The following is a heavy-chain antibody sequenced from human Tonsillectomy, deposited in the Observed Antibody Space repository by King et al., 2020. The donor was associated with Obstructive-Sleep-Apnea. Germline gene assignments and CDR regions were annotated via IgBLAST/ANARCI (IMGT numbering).Heavy chain of an antibody. V-gene: IGHV4-59*08. CDR1: VGSIFGYY. J-gene: IGHJ4*02. D-gene: IGHD3-9*01. Sequence: QLQESGPGLLKPSETLSLTCTVSVGSIFGYYWSCVLQPPGKGREWIGYIYYSVCTKYNPSLKNRGTISLDTSKNLFSLNLSSVTAADTAVYYCARHTTDYDVLTGYSYHFDSWGQGTLVTVSS. CDR2: IYYSVCT. CDR3: ARHTTDYDVLTGYSYHFDS.